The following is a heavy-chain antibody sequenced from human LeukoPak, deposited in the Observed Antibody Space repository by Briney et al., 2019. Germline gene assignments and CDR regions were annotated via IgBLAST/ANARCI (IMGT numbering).Heavy chain of an antibody. CDR3: ARESSSWSNWFDP. CDR2: IYHSGTT. J-gene: IGHJ5*02. V-gene: IGHV4-30-2*01. D-gene: IGHD6-13*01. Sequence: PSQTLSLTCAVSGGSISSGGYSWSWLRQPPGTGLEGIGYIYHSGTTYDNPSLKSRVTISVDRSKNQFSLKLNSVTAADTAVYYCARESSSWSNWFDPWGQGTLVTVSS. CDR1: GGSISSGGYS.